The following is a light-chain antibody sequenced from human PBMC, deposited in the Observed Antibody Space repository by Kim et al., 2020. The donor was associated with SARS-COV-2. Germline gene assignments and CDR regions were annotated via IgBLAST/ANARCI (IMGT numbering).Light chain of an antibody. CDR2: GAS. J-gene: IGKJ2*01. Sequence: EIVMTQSPATLSVSPGERATLSCRASQSVSRNLAWYQQKPGQAPRLFIYGASTRATGTPSRFSGSGSGTEFTLTISGLQSEDFAVYSCQQYNNWPYTCGQGTKLEI. V-gene: IGKV3-15*01. CDR1: QSVSRN. CDR3: QQYNNWPYT.